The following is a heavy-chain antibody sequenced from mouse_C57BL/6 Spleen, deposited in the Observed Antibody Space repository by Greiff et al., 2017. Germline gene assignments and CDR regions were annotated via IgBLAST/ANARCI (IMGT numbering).Heavy chain of an antibody. Sequence: VKLQESGAELVKPGASVKISCKASGYAFSSYWMNWVKQRPGKGLEWIGQIYPGDGDTNYNGKFKGKATLTADKSSSTAYMQLSSLTSEDSAVYFCAREGHYRFAYWGQGTLVTVSA. CDR1: GYAFSSYW. V-gene: IGHV1-80*01. CDR2: IYPGDGDT. CDR3: AREGHYRFAY. D-gene: IGHD2-12*01. J-gene: IGHJ3*01.